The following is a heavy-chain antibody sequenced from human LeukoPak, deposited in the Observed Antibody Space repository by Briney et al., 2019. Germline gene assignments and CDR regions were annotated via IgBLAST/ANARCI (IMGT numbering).Heavy chain of an antibody. Sequence: GGSLRLSCAASGFTFSNYWMHWVRQAPGKGLVWVSRINSDGSVTNHADSVKGRFTISRDNAKNTLYLQMNSLTAEDTAVYYCARARGGTYFDYWGQGTLVTVSS. CDR3: ARARGGTYFDY. D-gene: IGHD1-26*01. CDR2: INSDGSVT. V-gene: IGHV3-74*01. CDR1: GFTFSNYW. J-gene: IGHJ4*02.